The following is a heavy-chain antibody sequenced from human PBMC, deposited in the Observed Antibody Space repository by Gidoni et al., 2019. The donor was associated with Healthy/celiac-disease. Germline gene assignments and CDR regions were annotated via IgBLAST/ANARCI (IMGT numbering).Heavy chain of an antibody. J-gene: IGHJ4*02. CDR3: AKNQGDDSTLIDY. Sequence: QVQLVESGGGVVQPGRSLRLSCAASGFTFSSYGMHWVRQAPGKGLEWVAVISYDGSNKYYADSVKCRFTISRDNSKNTLYLQMNSLRAEDTAVYYCAKNQGDDSTLIDYWGQGTLVTVSS. CDR2: ISYDGSNK. V-gene: IGHV3-30*18. CDR1: GFTFSSYG. D-gene: IGHD3-22*01.